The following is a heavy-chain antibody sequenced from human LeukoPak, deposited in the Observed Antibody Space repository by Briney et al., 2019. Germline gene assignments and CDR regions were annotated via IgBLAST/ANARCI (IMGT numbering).Heavy chain of an antibody. CDR3: ARSPNWFDP. V-gene: IGHV4-59*02. CDR1: GFTVSSNY. J-gene: IGHJ5*02. Sequence: GSLRLSCAASGFTVSSNYMSWVRQPPGKGLEWIGYIYYSGSTNYNPYLKSRVTISVDTSKNQFSLKLSSVTAADTAVYYCARSPNWFDPWGQGTLVTVSS. CDR2: IYYSGST.